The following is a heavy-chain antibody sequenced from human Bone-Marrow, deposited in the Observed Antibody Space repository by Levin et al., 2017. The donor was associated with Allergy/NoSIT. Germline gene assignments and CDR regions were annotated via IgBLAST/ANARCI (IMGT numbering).Heavy chain of an antibody. CDR3: ARDVGRFFGGFNCYYGMDV. CDR1: GFTFSSYA. J-gene: IGHJ6*02. CDR2: ISYDGSNK. V-gene: IGHV3-30-3*01. Sequence: GGSLILSCAASGFTFSSYAMHWVRQAPGKGLEWVAVISYDGSNKYYADSVKGRFTISRDNSKNTLYLQMNSLRAEDTAVYYCARDVGRFFGGFNCYYGMDVWGQGTTVTVSS. D-gene: IGHD4-23*01.